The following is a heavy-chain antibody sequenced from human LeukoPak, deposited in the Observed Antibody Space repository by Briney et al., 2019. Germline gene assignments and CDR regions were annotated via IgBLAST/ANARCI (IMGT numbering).Heavy chain of an antibody. CDR2: IHYSETT. Sequence: SETLSLTCTVSGGSISSSNYYWGWLRQPPGKGLEWIASIHYSETTYYNPSLKSRVTISVDTSKNHFSLKLSSVTAADTAVYYCARGPTYQPIDFWGQGTLVTVSS. CDR3: ARGPTYQPIDF. J-gene: IGHJ4*02. V-gene: IGHV4-39*02. D-gene: IGHD2-2*01. CDR1: GGSISSSNYY.